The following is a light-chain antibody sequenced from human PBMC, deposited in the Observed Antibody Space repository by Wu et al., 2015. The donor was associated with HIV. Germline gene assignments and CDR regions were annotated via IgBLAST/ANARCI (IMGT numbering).Light chain of an antibody. CDR2: KAS. V-gene: IGKV1-5*03. CDR1: QSISNW. J-gene: IGKJ1*01. CDR3: QQYNSYSWT. Sequence: DIQMTQSPSTLSASVGDRVTITCRASQSISNWLAWYQQKPGKAPKLLIYKASSLESGVPSRFSGSGSGTEFTLTISSLQPDDFATYYCQQYNSYSWTFGQRTKVEIK.